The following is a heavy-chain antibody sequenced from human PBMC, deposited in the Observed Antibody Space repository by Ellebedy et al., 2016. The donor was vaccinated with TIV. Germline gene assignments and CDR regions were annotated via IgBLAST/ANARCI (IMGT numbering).Heavy chain of an antibody. V-gene: IGHV4-34*01. CDR1: GGSFSGYY. D-gene: IGHD4-11*01. J-gene: IGHJ4*02. CDR2: INHSGST. CDR3: ARGDYSNYAFDC. Sequence: SETLSLXXAVYGGSFSGYYWSWIRQPPGKGLEWIGEINHSGSTNYNPSLKSRVTISVDTSKNQFSLKLSSVTAADTAVYYCARGDYSNYAFDCWGQGTLVTVSS.